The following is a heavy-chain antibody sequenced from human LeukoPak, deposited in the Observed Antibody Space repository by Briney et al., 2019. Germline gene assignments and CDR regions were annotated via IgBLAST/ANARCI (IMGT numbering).Heavy chain of an antibody. CDR1: GGSISSYY. Sequence: RSSETLSLTCTVSGGSISSYYWSWIRQPPGKGLEWIGEINHSGSTNYNPSLKSRVTISVDTSKNQFSLKLSSVTAADTAVYYCARFPTRGSSTNWGQGTLVTVSS. J-gene: IGHJ4*02. CDR3: ARFPTRGSSTN. V-gene: IGHV4-34*01. D-gene: IGHD6-6*01. CDR2: INHSGST.